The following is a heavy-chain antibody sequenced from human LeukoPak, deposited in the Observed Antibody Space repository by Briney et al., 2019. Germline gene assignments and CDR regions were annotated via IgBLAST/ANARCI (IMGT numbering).Heavy chain of an antibody. CDR3: ARGPQLRYFDWFTPRHYAFDI. D-gene: IGHD3-9*01. V-gene: IGHV1-8*01. J-gene: IGHJ3*02. CDR2: MNPNSGNT. Sequence: ASVTVSCKASGYTFTSYDINWVRQAPGQGLEWMGWMNPNSGNTGYAQKFQGRVTMTRNTSISTSYMELSSLRSEDTAAYYCARGPQLRYFDWFTPRHYAFDIWGQGTMVTVSS. CDR1: GYTFTSYD.